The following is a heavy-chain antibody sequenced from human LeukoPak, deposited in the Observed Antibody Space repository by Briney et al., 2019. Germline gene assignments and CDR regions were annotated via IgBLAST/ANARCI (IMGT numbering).Heavy chain of an antibody. CDR2: INSDGIST. D-gene: IGHD5-24*01. J-gene: IGHJ4*02. Sequence: GGSLRLSCAASGFTFSSYWMHRVRQAPGKGLVWVSRINSDGISTSYADSVKGRFTISRDNAKNTLYLQMNSLRVEDTAVYYCARVHRDMATIVGLWDYWGQGTLVTVSS. CDR3: ARVHRDMATIVGLWDY. CDR1: GFTFSSYW. V-gene: IGHV3-74*01.